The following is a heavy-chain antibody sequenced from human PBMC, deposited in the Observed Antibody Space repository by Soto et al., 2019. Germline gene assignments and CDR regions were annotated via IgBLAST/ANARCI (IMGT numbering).Heavy chain of an antibody. Sequence: EVQLVESGGGVVQPGGSLKLSCAASGFTFSDSAMHWVRQASGKVPEWVGRIRSKVITYATAYAASVKGRFTICRDESMHTAYLQMNSLKTEDTAVYYCTRRRDWTAMAPLDYWGQGTLVTVSS. D-gene: IGHD5-18*01. CDR3: TRRRDWTAMAPLDY. V-gene: IGHV3-73*02. CDR2: IRSKVITYAT. J-gene: IGHJ4*02. CDR1: GFTFSDSA.